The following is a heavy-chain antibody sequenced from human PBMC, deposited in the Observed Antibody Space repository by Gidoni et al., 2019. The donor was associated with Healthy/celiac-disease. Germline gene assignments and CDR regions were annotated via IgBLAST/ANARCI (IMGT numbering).Heavy chain of an antibody. CDR1: GFTFSSYG. CDR2: ISYDGDDA. V-gene: IGHV3-30*18. J-gene: IGHJ4*02. CDR3: AKDRGYCSGGACYYFDY. D-gene: IGHD2-15*01. Sequence: QVQLVESGGGVVQPGRSLRLSCAASGFTFSSYGMHWVRQAPGKGLEWVALISYDGDDAYFADSVKGRFTISRDNSKNTLFLQMSSLRPEDTAVYYCAKDRGYCSGGACYYFDYWGQGTLVTVSS.